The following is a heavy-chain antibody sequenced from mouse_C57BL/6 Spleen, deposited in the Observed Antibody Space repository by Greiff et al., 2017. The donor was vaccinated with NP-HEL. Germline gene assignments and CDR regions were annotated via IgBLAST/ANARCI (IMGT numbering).Heavy chain of an antibody. CDR3: ARGGFDGNTPGFAY. D-gene: IGHD2-1*01. J-gene: IGHJ3*01. CDR1: GYTFTSYW. Sequence: QVQLQQPGAELVRPGSSVKLSCKASGYTFTSYWMHWVKQRPIQGLEWIGNIDPYDSETHYNQKFKGKATLTVDKSSSTAYMQLSSLTSEDSAVDYCARGGFDGNTPGFAYWGQGTLVTVSA. V-gene: IGHV1-52*01. CDR2: IDPYDSET.